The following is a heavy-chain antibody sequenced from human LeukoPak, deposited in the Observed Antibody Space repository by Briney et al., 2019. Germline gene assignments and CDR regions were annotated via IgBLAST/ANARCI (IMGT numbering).Heavy chain of an antibody. Sequence: SETLSLTCAVYGGSFSGYYWSWIRQPPGKGLEWIGEINHSGSTNYNPSLKSRVTISVDTSKKQFSLKLSSVTAADTAVYYCARGIVVVTAAFDIWGQGTMVTVSS. CDR3: ARGIVVVTAAFDI. V-gene: IGHV4-34*01. D-gene: IGHD2-21*02. CDR1: GGSFSGYY. CDR2: INHSGST. J-gene: IGHJ3*02.